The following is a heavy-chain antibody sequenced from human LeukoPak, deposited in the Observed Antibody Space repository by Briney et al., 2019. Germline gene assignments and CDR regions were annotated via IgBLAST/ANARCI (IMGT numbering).Heavy chain of an antibody. Sequence: GGSLRLSCAASGFTFSSYAMHWVRQAPGKGLEWVAVISYDGSNKYYADSVKGRFTISRDNSKNTLYLQMNSLRAEDTAVYYCVRPQYDFWSGYSLDYWGQGTLVTVSS. CDR2: ISYDGSNK. V-gene: IGHV3-30*01. D-gene: IGHD3-3*01. J-gene: IGHJ4*02. CDR1: GFTFSSYA. CDR3: VRPQYDFWSGYSLDY.